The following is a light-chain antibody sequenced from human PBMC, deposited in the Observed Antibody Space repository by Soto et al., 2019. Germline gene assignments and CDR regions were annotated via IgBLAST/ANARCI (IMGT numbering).Light chain of an antibody. CDR3: CSYAGSYSYV. V-gene: IGLV2-11*01. CDR1: RSDVGGYNY. J-gene: IGLJ1*01. Sequence: QSALTQPRSVSGSPGQSVTISCTGTRSDVGGYNYVSWYQQHPGKAPKLMMYDVSQRPSGVPDRFSGAKSGNTASLTISGLQAEDAADYYCCSYAGSYSYVFGTGTKLTVL. CDR2: DVS.